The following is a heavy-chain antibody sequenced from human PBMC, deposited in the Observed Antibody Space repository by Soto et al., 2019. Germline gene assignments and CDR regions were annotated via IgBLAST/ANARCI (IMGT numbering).Heavy chain of an antibody. CDR1: GGSISSGGYY. CDR2: IYYSGST. D-gene: IGHD2-2*01. J-gene: IGHJ6*02. V-gene: IGHV4-31*03. Sequence: RSLTCTVSGGSISSGGYYWSWIRQHPGKGLXWLGYIYYSGSTYYNPSLKSRVTISVDTSKNQFSPKLSSVAAADTAVYYCARYTYYCSSTSCRVGDYYGMDVWGQGTTVTVSS. CDR3: ARYTYYCSSTSCRVGDYYGMDV.